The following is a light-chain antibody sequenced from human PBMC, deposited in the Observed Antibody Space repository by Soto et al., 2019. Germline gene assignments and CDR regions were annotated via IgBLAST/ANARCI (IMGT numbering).Light chain of an antibody. J-gene: IGKJ1*01. CDR3: QQYSSSRT. CDR2: GIS. Sequence: PGERATLSCRASQSVNANYFAWYQQKPGQAPRLLIYGISSRPTGIPDRFSGSGSETDFTLTITRLEPEDFAVYYCQQYSSSRTFGQGTKVDI. V-gene: IGKV3-20*01. CDR1: QSVNANY.